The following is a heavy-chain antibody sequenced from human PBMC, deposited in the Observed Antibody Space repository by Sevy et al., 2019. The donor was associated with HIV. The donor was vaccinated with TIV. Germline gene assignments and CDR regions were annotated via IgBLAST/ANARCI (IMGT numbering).Heavy chain of an antibody. J-gene: IGHJ4*02. V-gene: IGHV3-72*01. CDR3: TRVMRRILWWSLDS. CDR2: IRNKANSYTT. Sequence: SGCLRLSCAASGFTFSDYYMDWVRQAPGKGLERVGRIRNKANSYTTEFAASVKGRFTISRDDSKNSLYLQMHSLKTDNTAVYYCTRVMRRILWWSLDSWGQGTLVTVSS. D-gene: IGHD2-21*01. CDR1: GFTFSDYY.